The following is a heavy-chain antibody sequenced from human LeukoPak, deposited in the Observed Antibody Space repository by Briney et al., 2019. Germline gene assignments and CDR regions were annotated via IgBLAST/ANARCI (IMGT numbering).Heavy chain of an antibody. CDR3: ARGMDSSGWSHDH. J-gene: IGHJ4*02. CDR1: GFIVSSNY. CDR2: IYSGGST. D-gene: IGHD6-19*01. V-gene: IGHV3-66*01. Sequence: GGSLRLSCAASGFIVSSNYMSWVRQAPGKGLEWVSVIYSGGSTYYADSVKGRFTFSRDNSKNTLYLQMNSLRPEDTAVYCCARGMDSSGWSHDHWGQGTLVTVAS.